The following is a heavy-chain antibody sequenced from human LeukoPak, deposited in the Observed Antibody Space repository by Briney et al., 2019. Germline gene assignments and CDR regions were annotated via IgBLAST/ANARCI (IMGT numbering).Heavy chain of an antibody. V-gene: IGHV4-39*07. CDR1: GGSISSSSYY. CDR2: IYYSGST. CDR3: ARQRLQSGVDY. Sequence: PSETLSLTCTVSGGSISSSSYYWGWIRQPPGKGLEWIGSIYYSGSTYYNPSLKSRVTISVDTSKNQFSLELSSVTAADTAVYYCARQRLQSGVDYWGQGTLVTVSS. J-gene: IGHJ4*02. D-gene: IGHD3-10*01.